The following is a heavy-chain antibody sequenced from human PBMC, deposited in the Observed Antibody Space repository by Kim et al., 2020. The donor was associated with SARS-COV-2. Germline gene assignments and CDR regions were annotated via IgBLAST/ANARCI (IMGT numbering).Heavy chain of an antibody. Sequence: GGSLRLSCGASGFTFSSYSMNWVRQAPGTGLQWISYISRSSSTTYYAGSVRGRFTISRDNAKRSLYLQMNSLGAEDTAVYFCARSEHGNNTVDQWGQGT. V-gene: IGHV3-48*04. CDR2: ISRSSSTT. D-gene: IGHD1-20*01. J-gene: IGHJ4*02. CDR3: ARSEHGNNTVDQ. CDR1: GFTFSSYS.